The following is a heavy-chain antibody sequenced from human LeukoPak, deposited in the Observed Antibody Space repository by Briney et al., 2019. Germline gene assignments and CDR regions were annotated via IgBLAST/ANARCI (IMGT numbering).Heavy chain of an antibody. J-gene: IGHJ3*02. CDR3: ARDQRTVTPGAIDI. CDR1: GFTFSSYW. D-gene: IGHD4-17*01. V-gene: IGHV3-74*01. CDR2: INSDESST. Sequence: GGSLRLSCAASGFTFSSYWMHWVRQASGKGLVWVSRINSDESSTSYADSVKGRFTISRDTAKNTLHLQMNSLRAEVTAVYYCARDQRTVTPGAIDIWGQGTMVTVSS.